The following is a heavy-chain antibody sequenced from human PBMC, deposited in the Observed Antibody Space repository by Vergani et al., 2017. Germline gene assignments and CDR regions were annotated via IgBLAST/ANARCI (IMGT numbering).Heavy chain of an antibody. Sequence: EVDLVESGGGLAQPGGSLRLSCEASGITFWKFGMHWVRQGPGKGLEWVSGISWNSGAVDYADSVRGRFTISRDNAKNSLFLEMNSLRFEDTAVYYCARDFGSSWYDYWGQGTLVTVSS. V-gene: IGHV3-9*01. CDR3: ARDFGSSWYDY. J-gene: IGHJ4*02. CDR1: GITFWKFG. CDR2: ISWNSGAV. D-gene: IGHD6-13*01.